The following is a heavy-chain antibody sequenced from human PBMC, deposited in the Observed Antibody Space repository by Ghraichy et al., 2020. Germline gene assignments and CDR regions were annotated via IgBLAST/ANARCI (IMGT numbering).Heavy chain of an antibody. V-gene: IGHV1-46*03. J-gene: IGHJ4*02. CDR2: INPSGGST. D-gene: IGHD3-16*02. Sequence: ASVKVSCKASGYTFTSYYMHWVRQAPGQGLEWMGIINPSGGSTSYAQKFQGRVTMTRDTSTSTVYMELSSLRSEDTAVYYCARDGDIMITFGGVIGEIDYWGQGTLVTVSS. CDR1: GYTFTSYY. CDR3: ARDGDIMITFGGVIGEIDY.